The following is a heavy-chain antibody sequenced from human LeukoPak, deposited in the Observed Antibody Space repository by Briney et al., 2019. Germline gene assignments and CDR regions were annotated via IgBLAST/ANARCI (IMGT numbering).Heavy chain of an antibody. V-gene: IGHV3-33*08. Sequence: PSETLSLTCTVSGGSIRSSYYYWGWIRQAPGKGLEWVALIWYDGSNKYYADSVKGRLTISRDNSKNTLYLQMNSLRAEDTAVYYCAREGPRGNSQFDYWGQGTLVTVSS. CDR2: IWYDGSNK. CDR1: GGSIRSSYYY. CDR3: AREGPRGNSQFDY. J-gene: IGHJ4*02. D-gene: IGHD2/OR15-2a*01.